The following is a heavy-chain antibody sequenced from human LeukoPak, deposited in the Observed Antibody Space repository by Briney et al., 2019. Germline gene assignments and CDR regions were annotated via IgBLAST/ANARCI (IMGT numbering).Heavy chain of an antibody. CDR1: GGSISGSY. V-gene: IGHV4-59*01. CDR3: ARGGEAWSREYCSSTSCYLGSYDY. CDR2: IYYSGNT. D-gene: IGHD2-2*01. Sequence: PSETLSLTCTVSGGSISGSYWSWIRQSPGEGLEWIGYIYYSGNTNYNPSLKSRVTISMDTSKNQFSLKLSSVTAADTAVYYCARGGEAWSREYCSSTSCYLGSYDYWGQGTLVTVSS. J-gene: IGHJ4*02.